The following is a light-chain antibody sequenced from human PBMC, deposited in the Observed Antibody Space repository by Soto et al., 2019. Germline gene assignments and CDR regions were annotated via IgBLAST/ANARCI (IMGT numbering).Light chain of an antibody. V-gene: IGLV1-51*01. CDR3: GTWDNSLSGAV. CDR1: SFNIGNNH. Sequence: QSVLTQPPSVSAAPGQTVTISCSGSSFNIGNNHVSWYQHVPGTAPKLLIYDTDVRPSGIPDRFSASKSGTSATLGITGLQTGDEADYYCGTWDNSLSGAVFGGGTKLTVL. J-gene: IGLJ3*02. CDR2: DTD.